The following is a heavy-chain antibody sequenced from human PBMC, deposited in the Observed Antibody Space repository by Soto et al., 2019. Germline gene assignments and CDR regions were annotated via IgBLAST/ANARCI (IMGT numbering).Heavy chain of an antibody. CDR3: AKDRGGGAVVPDY. D-gene: IGHD2-21*01. CDR2: IWFDGSTK. J-gene: IGHJ4*02. Sequence: QVQLVESGGGVVQPGRSLRLSCAASGFSFTTYGMHWVRQAPGEGLEWVAVIWFDGSTKYYADSVKGRFTISRDTSKNTLFLKMVSLGGEDTAVYYCAKDRGGGAVVPDYWGQGTLVTVSS. V-gene: IGHV3-33*06. CDR1: GFSFTTYG.